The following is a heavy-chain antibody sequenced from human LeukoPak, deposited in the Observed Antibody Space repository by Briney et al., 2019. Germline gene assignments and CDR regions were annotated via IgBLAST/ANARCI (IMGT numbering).Heavy chain of an antibody. CDR2: ITWNRDNI. CDR1: GFTFDDYA. V-gene: IGHV3-9*01. CDR3: AKDLSSAITSALVLDV. D-gene: IGHD3-22*01. Sequence: PGGSLRLSCAASGFTFDDYAMHWVRQAPGKGLEWVSGITWNRDNIGYGDSVKGRFTISRDNVKSVLYLQMTSLRPEDTALYYCAKDLSSAITSALVLDVWGQGTTVIVSS. J-gene: IGHJ6*02.